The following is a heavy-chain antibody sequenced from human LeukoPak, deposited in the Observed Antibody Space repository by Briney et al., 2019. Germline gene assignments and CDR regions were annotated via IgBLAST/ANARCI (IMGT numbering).Heavy chain of an antibody. CDR2: ISYDGSNK. D-gene: IGHD5-24*01. CDR3: AKDAMATITSRVDY. V-gene: IGHV3-30*18. J-gene: IGHJ4*02. Sequence: PGGSLRLPCAASGFTFSSYGMHWVRQAPGKGLEWVAVISYDGSNKYYADSVKGRFTISRDNSKNTLYLQMNSLRAEDTAVYYCAKDAMATITSRVDYWGQGTLVTVSS. CDR1: GFTFSSYG.